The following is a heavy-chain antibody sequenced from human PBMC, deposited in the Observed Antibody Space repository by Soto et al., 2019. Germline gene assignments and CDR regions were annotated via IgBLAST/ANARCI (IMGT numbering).Heavy chain of an antibody. Sequence: QVQLVESGGGVVQPGGSLRLSCAASGFTFNTFAMHWVRQAPGKGLQWLGVISYDGSTKYYADSVKGRFAIYRENSKNTVYLQMNSLRTEDTAVYYCAKDDGVGTSFRIDYWGTGILVAVSP. D-gene: IGHD3-3*01. CDR1: GFTFNTFA. CDR2: ISYDGSTK. V-gene: IGHV3-30*18. CDR3: AKDDGVGTSFRIDY. J-gene: IGHJ4*02.